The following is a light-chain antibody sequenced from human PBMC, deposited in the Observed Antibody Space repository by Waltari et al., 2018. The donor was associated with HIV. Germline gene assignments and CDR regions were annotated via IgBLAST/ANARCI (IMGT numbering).Light chain of an antibody. V-gene: IGLV1-40*01. CDR1: ASNIGAGYD. J-gene: IGLJ3*02. CDR2: VNS. Sequence: QSVLTQPPSVSGAPGQRVTISCSGNASNIGAGYDVQWYQQLPGRAPKVLIYVNSNGPSGVPDRSPGSKPGTPASLAITGLQAEDGAGNYCQSYDSTRTGWVFGGGTLLTVL. CDR3: QSYDSTRTGWV.